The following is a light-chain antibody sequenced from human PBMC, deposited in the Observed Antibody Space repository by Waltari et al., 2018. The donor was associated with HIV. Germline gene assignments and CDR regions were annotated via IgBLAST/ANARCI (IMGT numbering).Light chain of an antibody. CDR2: EVS. V-gene: IGLV2-14*01. CDR3: SSYTSSNTLV. CDR1: SSDIGGYNY. Sequence: QPDLTQPASVSGSPGQAIPIPCTGTSSDIGGYNYVCWYQHHPGKAPKLKIYEVSNRPSGVSNRFSGSKSGNTASLTISGLQAEDEADYYCSSYTSSNTLVFGTGTKVTVL. J-gene: IGLJ1*01.